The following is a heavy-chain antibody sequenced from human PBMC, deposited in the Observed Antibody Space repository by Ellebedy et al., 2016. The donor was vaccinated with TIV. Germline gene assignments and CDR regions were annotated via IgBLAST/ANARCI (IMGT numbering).Heavy chain of an antibody. V-gene: IGHV1-3*01. D-gene: IGHD2-15*01. CDR3: ARGKRTVVVVATQSLHY. CDR1: GYTFTSYD. Sequence: AASVKVSCKASGYTFTSYDMHWARQAPGQRLEWMGWINAGNGNTKYSQKFQGRVTITRDTSASTAYMELSSLRSEDTAVYYCARGKRTVVVVATQSLHYWGQGTLVTVSS. J-gene: IGHJ4*02. CDR2: INAGNGNT.